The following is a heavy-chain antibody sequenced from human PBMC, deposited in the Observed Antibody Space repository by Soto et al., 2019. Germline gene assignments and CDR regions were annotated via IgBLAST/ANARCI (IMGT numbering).Heavy chain of an antibody. CDR3: AKGGDAFDI. V-gene: IGHV3-30*18. CDR1: GFTFSSYG. CDR2: ISYDGSNK. Sequence: QVQLVESGGGVVQPGRSLRLSCAASGFTFSSYGMHWVRQAPGKGLEWVAVISYDGSNKYYADSVKGRFTIPRDNSKNTLYLQMNSLRAEDTAVYYCAKGGDAFDIWGQGTMVTVSS. J-gene: IGHJ3*02.